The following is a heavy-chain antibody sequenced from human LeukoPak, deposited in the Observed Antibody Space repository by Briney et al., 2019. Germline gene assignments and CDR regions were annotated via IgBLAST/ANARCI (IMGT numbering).Heavy chain of an antibody. V-gene: IGHV3-23*01. CDR2: ISGTGHST. CDR1: GFTFSSNA. D-gene: IGHD6-19*01. CDR3: AKDLRVAVGRGYFEY. Sequence: GGSLRLSCAASGFTFSSNAMTWVRQAPGKGLEWVSGISGTGHSTYYADPVKGRFTISRDNSKNTLDLQMNSLRAEDTAVYYCAKDLRVAVGRGYFEYWGQGTLVTVSS. J-gene: IGHJ4*02.